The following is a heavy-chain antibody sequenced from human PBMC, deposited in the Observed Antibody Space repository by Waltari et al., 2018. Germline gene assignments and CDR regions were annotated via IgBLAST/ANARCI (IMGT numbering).Heavy chain of an antibody. CDR1: GYSFTNYW. J-gene: IGHJ2*01. V-gene: IGHV5-51*01. D-gene: IGHD6-6*01. Sequence: EVQVVQSGSEVKQPGESLKISCKGSGYSFTNYWIGWVRQMPGKGLEWMGSIYPSDSDARYSPSVQGQVTISADRSISTAYLQWSSLKASDTAMYYCARSGTSSSRYFDLWGRGALVTVSS. CDR3: ARSGTSSSRYFDL. CDR2: IYPSDSDA.